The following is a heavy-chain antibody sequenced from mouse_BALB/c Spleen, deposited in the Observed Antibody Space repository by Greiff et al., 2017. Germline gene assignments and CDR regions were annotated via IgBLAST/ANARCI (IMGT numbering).Heavy chain of an antibody. V-gene: IGHV3-6*02. Sequence: DVQLQESGPGLVKPSQSLSLTCSVTGYSITSGYYWNWIRQFPGNQLEWMGYISYDGSNNYNPSLKNRISITRDTSKNQFFLKLNSVTTEDTATYYCARDGPACFAYWGQGTLVTVSA. CDR1: GYSITSGYY. CDR3: ARDGPACFAY. CDR2: ISYDGSN. J-gene: IGHJ3*01.